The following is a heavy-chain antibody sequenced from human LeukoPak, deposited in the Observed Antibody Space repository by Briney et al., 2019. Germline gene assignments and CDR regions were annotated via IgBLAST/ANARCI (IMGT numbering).Heavy chain of an antibody. Sequence: GGSLRLSCVPPGFTFTRSAMHWVRQAPGKGLEWGAFIQYDGDNKYYADSVKGRFTISRDDSQNTLYLQMNSLTVEDTAVYYCAKRWDSTWSYFDLWGQGTLVTVSS. V-gene: IGHV3-30*02. D-gene: IGHD1-26*01. CDR1: GFTFTRSA. CDR3: AKRWDSTWSYFDL. CDR2: IQYDGDNK. J-gene: IGHJ4*02.